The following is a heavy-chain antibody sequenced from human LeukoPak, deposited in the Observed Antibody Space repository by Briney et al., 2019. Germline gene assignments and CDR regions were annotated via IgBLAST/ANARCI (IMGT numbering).Heavy chain of an antibody. D-gene: IGHD3-16*02. Sequence: TSETLSLTCAVYGGSFSGYYWSWIRQPPGKGLGWIGEINHSGSTNYNPSLKSRVTISVDTSKNQFSLKLSSVTAADTAVYYCARYDVWGTYRAFDYWGQGTLVTVSS. CDR2: INHSGST. V-gene: IGHV4-34*01. CDR3: ARYDVWGTYRAFDY. J-gene: IGHJ4*02. CDR1: GGSFSGYY.